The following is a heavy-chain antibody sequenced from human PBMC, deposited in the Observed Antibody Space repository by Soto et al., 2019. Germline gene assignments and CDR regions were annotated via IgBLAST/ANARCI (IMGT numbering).Heavy chain of an antibody. CDR2: VYYGGST. V-gene: IGHV4-39*01. CDR3: AGGDYYHSSGYYFYYYTMDV. CDR1: GGSISSSSYY. J-gene: IGHJ6*02. D-gene: IGHD3-22*01. Sequence: SETLSLTCTVSGGSISSSSYYWGWIRQPPGKGLEWIGNVYYGGSTYYNPSLKSRVTISVETSKSQFSLKLSSVTAADTAVYYCAGGDYYHSSGYYFYYYTMDVWGQGTTITVSS.